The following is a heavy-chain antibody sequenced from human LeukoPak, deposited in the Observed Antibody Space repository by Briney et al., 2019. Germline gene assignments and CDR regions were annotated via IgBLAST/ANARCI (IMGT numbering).Heavy chain of an antibody. Sequence: ASVKVSCKASGYTFTGYYMHWVRQAPGQGLEWMGRINPNSGGINYAQKFQGRVTMTRDTSISTAYMELSRLRSDDTAVYYCAREDTAMVPLGYYYYGMDVWGQGTTVTVSS. V-gene: IGHV1-2*06. D-gene: IGHD5-18*01. CDR2: INPNSGGI. J-gene: IGHJ6*02. CDR1: GYTFTGYY. CDR3: AREDTAMVPLGYYYYGMDV.